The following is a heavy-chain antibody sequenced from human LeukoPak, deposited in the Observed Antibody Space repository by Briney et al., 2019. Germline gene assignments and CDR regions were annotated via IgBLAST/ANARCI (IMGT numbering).Heavy chain of an antibody. CDR3: ARDQVSDGDAFDI. J-gene: IGHJ3*02. CDR2: ISSSSSTI. D-gene: IGHD5-24*01. Sequence: GGSLRLSCAVSGITLSNYGMNWVRQAPGKGLEWVSYISSSSSTIYYADSVKGRFTISRDNAKNSLYLQMNSLRAEDTAVYYCARDQVSDGDAFDIWGQGTMVTVSS. V-gene: IGHV3-48*04. CDR1: GITLSNYG.